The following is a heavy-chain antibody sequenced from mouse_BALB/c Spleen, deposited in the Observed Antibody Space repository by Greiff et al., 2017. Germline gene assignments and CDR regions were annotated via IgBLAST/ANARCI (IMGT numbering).Heavy chain of an antibody. CDR1: GFNIKDTY. Sequence: EVQLQQSGAELVKPGASVKLSCTASGFNIKDTYMHWVKQRPEQGLAWIGRIDPANGNTKSDPKFQGKATITAERASNTAYLQLSSLTSEDTAVYYYARGNYVAWFAYWGQGTLVTVSA. CDR2: IDPANGNT. CDR3: ARGNYVAWFAY. D-gene: IGHD2-1*01. J-gene: IGHJ3*01. V-gene: IGHV14-3*02.